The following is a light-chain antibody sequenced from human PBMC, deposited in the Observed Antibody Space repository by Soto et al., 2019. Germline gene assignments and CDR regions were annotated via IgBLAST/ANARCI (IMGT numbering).Light chain of an antibody. CDR2: GAF. Sequence: EIVLTQSPGPLSLSPGERATLSCRASQSVTSSYLAWYQQKPGQAPRLLIYGAFTRATGIPDRFSGGGSGTDFTLTISRLEPEDFPVYYWQEYRCSRTFGRGTKVEIK. CDR3: QEYRCSRT. CDR1: QSVTSSY. J-gene: IGKJ1*01. V-gene: IGKV3-20*01.